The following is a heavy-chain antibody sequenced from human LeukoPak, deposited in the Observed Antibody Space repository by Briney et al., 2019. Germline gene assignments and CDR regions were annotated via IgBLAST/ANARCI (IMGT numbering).Heavy chain of an antibody. CDR1: GYILTSYV. Sequence: ASVKVPCKASGYILTSYVISWVRQARGKGVEWMGWISAYNGNTNYAQKLQGRVTMTTDTSTSTAYMELRSLRSDDTAVYYCAREYYDSSGYVGRDDAFDIWGQGTMVTVSS. V-gene: IGHV1-18*01. D-gene: IGHD3-22*01. J-gene: IGHJ3*02. CDR2: ISAYNGNT. CDR3: AREYYDSSGYVGRDDAFDI.